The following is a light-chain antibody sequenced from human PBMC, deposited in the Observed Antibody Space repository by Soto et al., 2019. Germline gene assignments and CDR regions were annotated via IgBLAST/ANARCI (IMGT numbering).Light chain of an antibody. V-gene: IGKV1-9*01. Sequence: IPLTQSPSSLSSSVGDIVTITCRASQGISSYLAWYQQKPGNAPKLLIYAASTLQSGVPSRFSGSRSGTDFTLTISTLQPEDVANAYCQQVNSYPITFGQGKRLEIK. J-gene: IGKJ5*01. CDR3: QQVNSYPIT. CDR2: AAS. CDR1: QGISSY.